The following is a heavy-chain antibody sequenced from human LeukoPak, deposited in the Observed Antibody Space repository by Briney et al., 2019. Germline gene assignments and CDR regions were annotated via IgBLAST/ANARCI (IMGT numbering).Heavy chain of an antibody. CDR3: ARETWGGLDY. V-gene: IGHV3-74*01. Sequence: PGGPLRLSCAASGFTFSNYWMHWVRQAPGEGLMWLSRINSDGSTTSYAGSVKGRFTISRDNAKNTLYLQLNTLRAEDTAVYYCARETWGGLDYWGQGTLVSVSS. CDR1: GFTFSNYW. J-gene: IGHJ4*02. CDR2: INSDGSTT. D-gene: IGHD3-16*01.